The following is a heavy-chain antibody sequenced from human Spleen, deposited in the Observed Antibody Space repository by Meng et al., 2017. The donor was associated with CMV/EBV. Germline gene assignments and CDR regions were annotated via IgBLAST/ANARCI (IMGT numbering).Heavy chain of an antibody. J-gene: IGHJ4*02. CDR2: INHSGST. Sequence: GSLRLSCTVSGGSISSDNYYWSWIRQPPGKGLEWIGEINHSGSTNYNPSLKSRVTISVDTSKNQFSLKLSSVTAADTAVYYCARVIVVVPAAIGYYFDYWGQGTLVTVSS. CDR3: ARVIVVVPAAIGYYFDY. CDR1: GGSISSDNYY. D-gene: IGHD2-2*02. V-gene: IGHV4-39*07.